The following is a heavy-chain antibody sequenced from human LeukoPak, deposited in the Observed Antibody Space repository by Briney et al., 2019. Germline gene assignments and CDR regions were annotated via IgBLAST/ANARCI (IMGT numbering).Heavy chain of an antibody. CDR1: GFTFSSFA. CDR2: ISGSGDST. V-gene: IGHV3-23*01. J-gene: IGHJ4*02. Sequence: GGSLRLSCAASGFTFSSFAMSWVRQAPGKGLEWVSGISGSGDSTYYADSVKGRFTISRDNSKNTLYLQMNSLRAEDTAVYYCAKAGHSNYVYWGQGTLVTVSS. D-gene: IGHD4-11*01. CDR3: AKAGHSNYVY.